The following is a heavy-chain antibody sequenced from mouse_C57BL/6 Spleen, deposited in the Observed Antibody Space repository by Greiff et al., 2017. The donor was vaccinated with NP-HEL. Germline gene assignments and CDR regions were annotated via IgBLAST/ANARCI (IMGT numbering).Heavy chain of an antibody. CDR3: AVYYYGSSPWFAY. V-gene: IGHV1-61*01. J-gene: IGHJ3*01. CDR2: IYPSDSET. Sequence: QVQLQQPGAELVRPGSSVKLSCKASGYTFTSYWMDWVKQRPGQGLEWIGNIYPSDSETHYNQKFKDKATLTVDKSSSTAYMQLSSLTSEDSAVYDCAVYYYGSSPWFAYWGQGTLVTVSA. D-gene: IGHD1-1*01. CDR1: GYTFTSYW.